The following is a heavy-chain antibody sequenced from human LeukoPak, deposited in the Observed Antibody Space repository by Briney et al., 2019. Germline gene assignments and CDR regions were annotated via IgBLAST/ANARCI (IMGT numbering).Heavy chain of an antibody. V-gene: IGHV4-34*01. CDR3: ARDYSGGDAFDI. D-gene: IGHD2-15*01. Sequence: PSETLSLTCAVYGGSFSGYYWSWIRQPPGKGLEWIGEINHSGSTNYNPSLKSRVTISVDTSKNQFSLKLSSVTAADTAVYYCARDYSGGDAFDIWGQGTMVTVSS. CDR1: GGSFSGYY. J-gene: IGHJ3*02. CDR2: INHSGST.